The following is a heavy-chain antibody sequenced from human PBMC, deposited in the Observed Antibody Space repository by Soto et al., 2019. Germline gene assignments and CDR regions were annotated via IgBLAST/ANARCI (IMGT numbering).Heavy chain of an antibody. Sequence: SVKVSCKASGYTFTGYYMHWVRQAPGQGLEWMGWINPILGVANYAQKFQGRATITADKSTSTAYMELSSLRSEDTAVYYCAREGYSSSWKNYYGFDPWGQGTLVTVSS. V-gene: IGHV1-69*10. CDR1: GYTFTGYY. D-gene: IGHD6-13*01. CDR3: AREGYSSSWKNYYGFDP. J-gene: IGHJ5*02. CDR2: INPILGVA.